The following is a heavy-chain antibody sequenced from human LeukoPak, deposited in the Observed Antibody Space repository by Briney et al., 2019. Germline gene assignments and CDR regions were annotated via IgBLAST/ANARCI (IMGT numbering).Heavy chain of an antibody. CDR2: IKQDGSEK. D-gene: IGHD2-2*01. Sequence: GGSLTLSCAASGFTFSSDWMSWVRQAPGKGLEWVANIKQDGSEKYYVDSVKGRFTISRDNAKNSLYLQMNSLRAEDTAVYYCARDDCSSISCYHNWFDRWGQGTPVTVSS. CDR1: GFTFSSDW. J-gene: IGHJ5*02. CDR3: ARDDCSSISCYHNWFDR. V-gene: IGHV3-7*01.